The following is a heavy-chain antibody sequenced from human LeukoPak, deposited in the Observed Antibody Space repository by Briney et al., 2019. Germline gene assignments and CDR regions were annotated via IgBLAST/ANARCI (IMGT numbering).Heavy chain of an antibody. CDR3: ARTSGYDVNFDY. J-gene: IGHJ4*02. D-gene: IGHD5-12*01. V-gene: IGHV4-61*02. CDR1: GDSVSSGSYY. Sequence: PSETLSLTCAVSGDSVSSGSYYWSWIRQPAGKGLEWIGRIYTSGSTNYNPSLKSRVTISVDTSKNQFSLKLSSVTAADTAVYYCARTSGYDVNFDYWGQGTLVTVSS. CDR2: IYTSGST.